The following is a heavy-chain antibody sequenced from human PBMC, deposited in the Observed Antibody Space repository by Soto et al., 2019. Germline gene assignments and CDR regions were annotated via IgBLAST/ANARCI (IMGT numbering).Heavy chain of an antibody. CDR3: ARDHELESRSSVPGNY. D-gene: IGHD6-6*01. CDR1: GFTFSSYG. Sequence: PGGSLRLSCAACGFTFSSYGMHWVRQAPGKGLEWVAAIWYDGGNKYYADSVKGRFTISRDNSKNTLYLQMNSLRAEDTAVYYFARDHELESRSSVPGNYWGQGTLVTVSS. V-gene: IGHV3-33*01. J-gene: IGHJ4*01. CDR2: IWYDGGNK.